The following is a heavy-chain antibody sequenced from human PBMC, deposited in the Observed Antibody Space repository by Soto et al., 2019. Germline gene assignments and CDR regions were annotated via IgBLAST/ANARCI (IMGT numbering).Heavy chain of an antibody. Sequence: SETLSLTCTVSGGSISGSSRYWGWIRQPPGKGLEWIGSIFYSGSTSYNPSLKSRVTISVDTSKNQFSLKLSSVTAADTAVYYCARRESYDILTGYYHFDYWGQGTLVTVSS. V-gene: IGHV4-39*01. J-gene: IGHJ4*02. CDR2: IFYSGST. CDR3: ARRESYDILTGYYHFDY. D-gene: IGHD3-9*01. CDR1: GGSISGSSRY.